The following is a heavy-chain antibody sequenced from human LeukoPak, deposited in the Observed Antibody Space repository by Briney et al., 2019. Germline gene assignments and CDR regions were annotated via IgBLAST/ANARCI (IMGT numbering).Heavy chain of an antibody. V-gene: IGHV4-39*01. CDR1: GGSISSSYYY. Sequence: SETLSLTCTVSGGSISSSYYYWGWVRQPPGKGLEWIGSLYYSGWSTYYNPSLKSRVTISVDTSKNQFSLKLNSVTAADTAVYYCARLGCSSASCYPGNWGQGTLVTVSS. J-gene: IGHJ4*02. CDR3: ARLGCSSASCYPGN. CDR2: LYYSGWST. D-gene: IGHD2-2*01.